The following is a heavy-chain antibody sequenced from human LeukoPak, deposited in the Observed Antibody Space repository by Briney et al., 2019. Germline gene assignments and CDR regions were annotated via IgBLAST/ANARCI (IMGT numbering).Heavy chain of an antibody. J-gene: IGHJ6*02. V-gene: IGHV4-31*03. CDR3: ARDKLYSGSYYYHYGMDV. CDR2: IYYSGRT. D-gene: IGHD1-26*01. CDR1: GGSISSGGYY. Sequence: PSETLSLTCTVSGGSISSGGYYWSWIRQHPGKGLEWIGYIYYSGRTYYNPSLKSRITMSVDTSKNQFSLKLSSVTAADTAVYYCARDKLYSGSYYYHYGMDVWGQGTTVTVSS.